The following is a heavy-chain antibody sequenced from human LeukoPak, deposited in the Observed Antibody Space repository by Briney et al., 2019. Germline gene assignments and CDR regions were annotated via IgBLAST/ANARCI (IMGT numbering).Heavy chain of an antibody. CDR2: IFGSGGSP. J-gene: IGHJ4*02. D-gene: IGHD5-18*01. CDR3: GKTTVGYSSGQKPAWPVDF. V-gene: IGHV3-23*01. CDR1: GFTFSSYA. Sequence: GRSLRLSCAASGFTFSSYAMHWVRQAPGKGLEWVAGIFGSGGSPHYADSVKGRFTISRDNPRNTVYLQINSLRDDDTAVYYCGKTTVGYSSGQKPAWPVDFWGQGTLVTVSS.